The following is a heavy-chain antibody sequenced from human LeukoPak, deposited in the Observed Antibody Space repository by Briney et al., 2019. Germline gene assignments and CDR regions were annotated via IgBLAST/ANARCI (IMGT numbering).Heavy chain of an antibody. D-gene: IGHD3-22*01. J-gene: IGHJ6*03. CDR2: ISGDDVST. CDR3: AKGPYSYTSGRLHPHYMDV. Sequence: GGSLRLSCAVSGFTFSTYGMSWVRQAPGKGLEWVSAISGDDVSTYYADSVKGRFTISRDNSKNTLYLQINSLRAEDTAVYYCAKGPYSYTSGRLHPHYMDVWGKGTTITVSS. CDR1: GFTFSTYG. V-gene: IGHV3-23*01.